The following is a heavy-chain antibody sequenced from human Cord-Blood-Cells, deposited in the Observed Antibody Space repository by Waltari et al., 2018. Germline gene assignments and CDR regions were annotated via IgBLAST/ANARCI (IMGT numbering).Heavy chain of an antibody. Sequence: QVQLVESGGGVVQPGRSLRLSCAASGFTFSSYGMHWVRQAPGKGVEWVAGIWYDGSNKYYADSVKGRFTISRDNSKNTLYLQMNSLRAEDTAMYYCAKEVVRGSYYDYWGQGTLVTVSS. CDR1: GFTFSSYG. CDR2: IWYDGSNK. CDR3: AKEVVRGSYYDY. J-gene: IGHJ4*02. D-gene: IGHD3-10*01. V-gene: IGHV3-30*18.